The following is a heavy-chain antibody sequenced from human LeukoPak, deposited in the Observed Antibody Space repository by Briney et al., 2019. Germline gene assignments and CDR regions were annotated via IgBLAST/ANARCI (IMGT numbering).Heavy chain of an antibody. CDR3: ARETRRYYDSSGYFDY. CDR2: IYYSGST. J-gene: IGHJ4*02. Sequence: PSETLSLTCTVSGGSISSSSYYWGWIRQPPGKGLEWIGSIYYSGSTYYNPSLKSRVTISVDTSKNQFSLKLSSVTAADTAVYYCARETRRYYDSSGYFDYWGQGTLVTVSS. D-gene: IGHD3-22*01. CDR1: GGSISSSSYY. V-gene: IGHV4-39*07.